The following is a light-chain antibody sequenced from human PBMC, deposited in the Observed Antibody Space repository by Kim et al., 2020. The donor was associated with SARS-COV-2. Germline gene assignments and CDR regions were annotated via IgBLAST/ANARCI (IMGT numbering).Light chain of an antibody. Sequence: QPVLTQSPSASASLGASVKLTCTLSSGHSSYAIAWHQQQPEKGPRYLMKLNSDGSHSKGDGIPDRFSGSSSGAERYLTISSLQSEDEAGYYCQTWGTGWVFGGGTQLTVL. V-gene: IGLV4-69*01. CDR3: QTWGTGWV. CDR1: SGHSSYA. CDR2: LNSDGSH. J-gene: IGLJ3*02.